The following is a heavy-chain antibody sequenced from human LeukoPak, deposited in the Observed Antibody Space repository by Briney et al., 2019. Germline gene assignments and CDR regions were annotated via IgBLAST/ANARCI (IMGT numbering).Heavy chain of an antibody. CDR1: GFTFRDYY. V-gene: IGHV3-11*01. CDR2: ISTSGSTK. D-gene: IGHD7-27*01. J-gene: IGHJ4*02. Sequence: GGSLRLSCAASGFTFRDYYMNWIRQAPGKGLEWVSYISTSGSTKYYADSVKGRFTISRDNAKNSLYLQMNSLRAEDTAVYYCTKDQDFRLGSMDFWGQGTLVTVSS. CDR3: TKDQDFRLGSMDF.